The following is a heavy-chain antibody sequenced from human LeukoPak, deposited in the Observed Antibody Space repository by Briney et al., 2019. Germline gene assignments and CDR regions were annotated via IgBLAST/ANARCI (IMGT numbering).Heavy chain of an antibody. CDR1: GGSISSSSYY. D-gene: IGHD3-10*01. CDR2: IYYSGST. Sequence: PSETLSLTCTVSGGSISSSSYYWGWIRQPPGKGLEWIGSIYYSGSTYYNPSLKSRVTISVDTSKNQFSLKLSSVTAADTAVYYCARTTYYGSGSYLPNYYYYYGMDVWGQGTTVTVSS. CDR3: ARTTYYGSGSYLPNYYYYYGMDV. V-gene: IGHV4-39*07. J-gene: IGHJ6*02.